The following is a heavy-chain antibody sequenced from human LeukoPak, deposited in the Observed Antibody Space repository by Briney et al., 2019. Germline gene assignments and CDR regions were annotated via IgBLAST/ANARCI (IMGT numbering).Heavy chain of an antibody. CDR3: ARVSPYYDILTGYFSAYYYYMDV. D-gene: IGHD3-9*01. CDR1: GFTFDDYG. V-gene: IGHV3-20*04. J-gene: IGHJ6*03. Sequence: GGSLRLSCAASGFTFDDYGMSWVRQAPGKGLEWVSGINCNGGSTGYADSVKGRFTISRDNAKNSLYLQMNSLRAEDTALYYCARVSPYYDILTGYFSAYYYYMDVWGKGTTVTVSS. CDR2: INCNGGST.